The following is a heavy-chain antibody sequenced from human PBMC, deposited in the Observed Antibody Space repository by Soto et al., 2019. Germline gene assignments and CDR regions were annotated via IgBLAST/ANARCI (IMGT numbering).Heavy chain of an antibody. CDR1: GSTFSSYT. J-gene: IGHJ5*02. CDR3: ARDPYSSGPFDP. D-gene: IGHD6-19*01. Sequence: GGSLRLSCAASGSTFSSYTMSWVRPAQGKGLEWVSSISSSSSYIYYADSVKGRFTISRDNAKNSLYLQMNSLRAEDTAVYYCARDPYSSGPFDPWGQGTLVTVSS. CDR2: ISSSSSYI. V-gene: IGHV3-21*01.